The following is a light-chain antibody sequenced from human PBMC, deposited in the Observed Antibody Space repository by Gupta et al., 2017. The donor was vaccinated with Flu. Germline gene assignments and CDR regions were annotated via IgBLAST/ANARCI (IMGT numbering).Light chain of an antibody. CDR2: KDT. V-gene: IGLV3-25*03. Sequence: SYELIQPSSVSLSPGQTARITCSGDALPNQYAYWYQQKPGQAPILLIYKDTERPSGIPERFSGSSSGTTVTLTITGVQAEDEADYYCQSADSSDTFPWVFGGGTKLTVL. J-gene: IGLJ3*02. CDR3: QSADSSDTFPWV. CDR1: ALPNQY.